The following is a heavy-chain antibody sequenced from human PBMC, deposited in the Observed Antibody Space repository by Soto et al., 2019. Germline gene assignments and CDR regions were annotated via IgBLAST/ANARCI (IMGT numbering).Heavy chain of an antibody. Sequence: QVQLVQSGAEVKKPGSSVKVSCKACGGTFNGYAINWVRQAPGQGLEWMGGIIPIFGTANYAQKFQGRVTVTADEFTSTAYMYLSSLRSEDPAVYYCAEGHGGNGIFRTDHWGQVTLLTVSS. CDR3: AEGHGGNGIFRTDH. V-gene: IGHV1-69*12. CDR2: IIPIFGTA. CDR1: GGTFNGYA. J-gene: IGHJ4*02. D-gene: IGHD3-16*01.